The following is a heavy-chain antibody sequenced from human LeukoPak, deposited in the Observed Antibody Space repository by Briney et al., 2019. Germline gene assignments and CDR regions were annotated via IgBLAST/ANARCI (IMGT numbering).Heavy chain of an antibody. D-gene: IGHD5-18*01. Sequence: SETLSLTCAVYGGSFSGYYWSWIRQPPGKGLEWIGEINHSGSTNYNLSLESRVTISVDTSKNQFSLKLSSVTAADTAVYYCARLPGRGYSYGPPPWGQGTLVTVSS. V-gene: IGHV4-34*01. J-gene: IGHJ5*02. CDR2: INHSGST. CDR1: GGSFSGYY. CDR3: ARLPGRGYSYGPPP.